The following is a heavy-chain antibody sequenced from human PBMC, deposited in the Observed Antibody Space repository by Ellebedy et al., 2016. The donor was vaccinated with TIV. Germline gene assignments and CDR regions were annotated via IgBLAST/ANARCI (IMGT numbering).Heavy chain of an antibody. V-gene: IGHV3-21*01. CDR3: ARDASGPGYRKTYGMDV. Sequence: GESLKISCAASGFTFSSYSMNWVRQAQGKGLEWVSSISSSSSYIYYADSVKGRFTISRDNAKNSLYLQMNSLSAEDTAVYYCARDASGPGYRKTYGMDVWGQGTTVTVSS. J-gene: IGHJ6*02. CDR2: ISSSSSYI. CDR1: GFTFSSYS. D-gene: IGHD5-24*01.